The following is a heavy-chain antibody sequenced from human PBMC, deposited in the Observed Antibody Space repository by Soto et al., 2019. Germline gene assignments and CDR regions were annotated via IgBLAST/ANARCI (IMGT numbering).Heavy chain of an antibody. CDR1: GFTFSSYA. CDR3: ARDRGVVNPYYYYGMDV. V-gene: IGHV3-30-3*01. J-gene: IGHJ6*02. Sequence: GGSLRLSCAASGFTFSSYAMHWVRQAPGKGLEWVAVISYDGSNKYYADSVKGRFTISRDNSKNTLYLQMNSLRAEDTAVYYCARDRGVVNPYYYYGMDVWGQGTTVTVSS. D-gene: IGHD3-3*01. CDR2: ISYDGSNK.